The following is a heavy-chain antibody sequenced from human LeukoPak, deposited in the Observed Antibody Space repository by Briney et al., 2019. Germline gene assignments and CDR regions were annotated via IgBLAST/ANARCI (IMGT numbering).Heavy chain of an antibody. Sequence: PSETLSLTCAVYGGSFSGYYWSWIRQPPGKGLDWIGEINHSGSTNYNPSLKSRVTISVDASKNQFSLKLSSVTAADTAVYYCARGVAATSYYFDYWGQGTLVTVSS. J-gene: IGHJ4*02. CDR2: INHSGST. V-gene: IGHV4-34*01. CDR1: GGSFSGYY. CDR3: ARGVAATSYYFDY. D-gene: IGHD2-15*01.